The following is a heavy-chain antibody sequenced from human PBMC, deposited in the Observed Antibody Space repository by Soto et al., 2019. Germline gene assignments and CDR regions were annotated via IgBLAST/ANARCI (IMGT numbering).Heavy chain of an antibody. J-gene: IGHJ4*02. D-gene: IGHD3-3*01. CDR1: GDSVTSVNYF. V-gene: IGHV4-61*01. Sequence: PLETLSLHCAVSGDSVTSVNYFWTWIRQPPGGGLEWIGYISNSGISKYNPSLKSRVAMSQDTSKNQFSLNLHSVTAADTAGYFCARGEGKSYYAYHFDTWGQGALVTVSS. CDR2: ISNSGIS. CDR3: ARGEGKSYYAYHFDT.